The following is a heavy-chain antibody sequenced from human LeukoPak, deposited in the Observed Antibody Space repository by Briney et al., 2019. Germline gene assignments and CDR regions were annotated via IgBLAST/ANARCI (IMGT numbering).Heavy chain of an antibody. J-gene: IGHJ4*02. CDR1: GFTFSSYG. CDR2: ISYDGSNK. CDR3: AKGGVAVDY. Sequence: GRSLRLSCAASGFTFSSYGMHWVRQAPGKGLEWVAVISYDGSNKYYADSVKGRFTISRDNSKNTLYLQMNSLRAEDTAVYYCAKGGVAVDYWGQGTLVTVSS. D-gene: IGHD6-19*01. V-gene: IGHV3-30*18.